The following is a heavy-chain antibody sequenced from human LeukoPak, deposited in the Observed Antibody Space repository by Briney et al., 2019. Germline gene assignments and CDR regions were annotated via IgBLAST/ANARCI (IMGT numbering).Heavy chain of an antibody. Sequence: PGGSLRLSCAASEFTFSSHSMNRVRQAPGKGLEWVSYISSSSSTIYYADSVKGRFTISRDNAKNSLYLQMNSLRAEDTAVYYCARGGIQLWDAFDIWGQGTMVTVSS. V-gene: IGHV3-48*01. CDR3: ARGGIQLWDAFDI. CDR2: ISSSSSTI. D-gene: IGHD5-18*01. J-gene: IGHJ3*02. CDR1: EFTFSSHS.